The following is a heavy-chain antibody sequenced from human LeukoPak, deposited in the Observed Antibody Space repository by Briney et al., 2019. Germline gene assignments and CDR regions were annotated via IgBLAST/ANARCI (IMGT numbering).Heavy chain of an antibody. CDR1: QFGFNTYA. Sequence: GGSLRLSCAASQFGFNTYAMHWFRQAPGKGLEWVSLMHYDGSKEYYAESVKGRFTISRDNSRNRLYLQMNSLRPEDTAMYYCAKDQSSNGYYITHWGQGTLVSVSS. V-gene: IGHV3-30*02. D-gene: IGHD3-22*01. J-gene: IGHJ4*02. CDR2: MHYDGSKE. CDR3: AKDQSSNGYYITH.